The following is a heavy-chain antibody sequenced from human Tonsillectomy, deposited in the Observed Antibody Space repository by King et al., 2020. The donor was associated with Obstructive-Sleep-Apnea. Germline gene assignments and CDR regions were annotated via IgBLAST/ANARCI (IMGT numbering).Heavy chain of an antibody. V-gene: IGHV1-69*09. CDR3: ARDSVPFYATLFGGAPPPYGMAV. J-gene: IGHJ6*02. CDR2: SSPILDIT. CDR1: GGTFSHYV. D-gene: IGHD3-10*01. Sequence: QVQLVESGAEVKKPGSSVKVSCKASGGTFSHYVISWVRQAPGQGLEWMGRSSPILDITNYAQKFQGRVTITADRSTSMVYMELSSLRSEDTAVYYCARDSVPFYATLFGGAPPPYGMAVWGQGTPLTVSS.